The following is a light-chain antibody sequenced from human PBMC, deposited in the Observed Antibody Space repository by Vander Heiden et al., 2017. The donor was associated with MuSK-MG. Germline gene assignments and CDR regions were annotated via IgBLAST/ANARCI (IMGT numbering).Light chain of an antibody. J-gene: IGLJ3*02. V-gene: IGLV1-51*01. CDR1: SSNIGNNY. CDR3: GTWDTSLSAVV. Sequence: ISCFGSSSNIGNNYVSWYHQLPGAAPKLLIYHNNKRPSGIPDRFSGSKSGTSATLAINGLQTGDEADYYCGTWDTSLSAVVFGGGTKLTVL. CDR2: HNN.